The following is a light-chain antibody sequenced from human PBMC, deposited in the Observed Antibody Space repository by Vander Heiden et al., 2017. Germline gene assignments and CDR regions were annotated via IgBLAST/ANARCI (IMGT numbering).Light chain of an antibody. V-gene: IGKV1-5*03. J-gene: IGKJ4*01. Sequence: THMTQSPSTLSASVGDTVTIHCRATQHIADFLAWYQQKPGKAPKLLIYKASNLQSGVPSRFSGSGSGTEFTLTISSLQPDDVATYSCQQNNAYPLTFGGGTKVEI. CDR1: QHIADF. CDR2: KAS. CDR3: QQNNAYPLT.